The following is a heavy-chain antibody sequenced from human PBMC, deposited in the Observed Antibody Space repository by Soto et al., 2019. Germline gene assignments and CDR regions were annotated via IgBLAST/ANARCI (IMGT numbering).Heavy chain of an antibody. CDR1: GFTFSSYG. V-gene: IGHV3-48*02. D-gene: IGHD5-12*01. CDR2: ISSNGRNI. J-gene: IGHJ2*01. Sequence: GGSLRLSCAASGFTFSSYGMHWVRQAPGKGLEWVSDISSNGRNIYYADSVEGRFTISRDNAQNSLFLQMGSLRDDDTAVYYCARGYSVYDWLVGRSQYFDLWGRGTLVTVSS. CDR3: ARGYSVYDWLVGRSQYFDL.